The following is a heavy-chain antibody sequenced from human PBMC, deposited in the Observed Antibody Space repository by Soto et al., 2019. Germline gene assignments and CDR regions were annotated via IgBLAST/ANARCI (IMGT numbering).Heavy chain of an antibody. CDR2: ISAYNGNT. CDR1: GYTFTSYG. CDR3: ARDDYGDYAYGMDV. Sequence: ASVKVSCKASGYTFTSYGISWVRQAPGQGLEWMGWISAYNGNTNYAQKLQGRVTMTTDTSTSTAYMELRSLRSDDTAVYYCARDDYGDYAYGMDVWGQGTTVTVSS. J-gene: IGHJ6*02. D-gene: IGHD4-17*01. V-gene: IGHV1-18*01.